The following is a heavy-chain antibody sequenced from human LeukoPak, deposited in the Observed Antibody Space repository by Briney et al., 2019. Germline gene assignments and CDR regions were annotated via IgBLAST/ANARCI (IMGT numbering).Heavy chain of an antibody. J-gene: IGHJ5*02. V-gene: IGHV4-59*01. D-gene: IGHD2-15*01. CDR2: IYYSGST. Sequence: SETLSLTCTVSGGSISSYYWSWIRQPPGKGLEWVGYIYYSGSTNYNPSLKSRVTISVDTSKNQFSLKLSSVTAADTAVYYCARGTGYCSGGSCSWGQGTLVTVSS. CDR3: ARGTGYCSGGSCS. CDR1: GGSISSYY.